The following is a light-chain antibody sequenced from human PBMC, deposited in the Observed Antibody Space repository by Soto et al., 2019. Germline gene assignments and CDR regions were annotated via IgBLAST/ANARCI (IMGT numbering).Light chain of an antibody. J-gene: IGLJ1*01. Sequence: QSALTQPASVSGSPGQSITISCTGTSSDVGYYNYVSWYQQHPGKAPKLMIYDVRYRPSGVSDRFSGSKSGNTASLTLSGLQAEYEADYYCSSYTSSSTLVFGTGTKLTVL. V-gene: IGLV2-14*03. CDR2: DVR. CDR1: SSDVGYYNY. CDR3: SSYTSSSTLV.